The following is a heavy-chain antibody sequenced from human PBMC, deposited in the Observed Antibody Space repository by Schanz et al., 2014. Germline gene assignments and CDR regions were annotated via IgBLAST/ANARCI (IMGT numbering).Heavy chain of an antibody. CDR1: GFTFSDSW. CDR2: TSNDGSFT. D-gene: IGHD4-17*01. Sequence: EVQLVESGGGLVQPGGSLRLSCAASGFTFSDSWMHWVRQAPGKGLVWVSRTSNDGSFTTFADSVKGRFTISRDNAKNTLDLQMNSLRAEDTAVYCCVRDTDYHFDYWGQGTLVTVSS. V-gene: IGHV3-74*01. CDR3: VRDTDYHFDY. J-gene: IGHJ4*02.